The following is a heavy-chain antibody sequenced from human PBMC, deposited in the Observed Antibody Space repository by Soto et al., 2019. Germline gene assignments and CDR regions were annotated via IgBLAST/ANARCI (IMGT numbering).Heavy chain of an antibody. D-gene: IGHD2-15*01. CDR2: LSFHGRDE. Sequence: PGGSLRLSCAASGFTFSGYAFHWVRQAPGKGLEWVALLSFHGRDESYVDSVRGRFTISRDNSMNTVSLQMNSLTAEDTAVYFCAKRRGAGGHFDYWGQGALVTVSS. V-gene: IGHV3-30*04. CDR3: AKRRGAGGHFDY. CDR1: GFTFSGYA. J-gene: IGHJ4*02.